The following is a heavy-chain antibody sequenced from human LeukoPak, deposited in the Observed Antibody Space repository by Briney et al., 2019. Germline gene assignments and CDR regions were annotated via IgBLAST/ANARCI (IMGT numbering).Heavy chain of an antibody. CDR2: INRGGGAT. J-gene: IGHJ4*02. CDR1: EYTFTNYY. Sequence: GASVKVSCKASEYTFTNYYIHWVRQAPGQRLEWMGVINRGGGATCFAPKFQDRVAVTGDTSTSTVYMELSNLRSEDTAVYYCAREGGGLGYFDSWGQGSLVIVSS. V-gene: IGHV1-46*01. D-gene: IGHD3-16*01. CDR3: AREGGGLGYFDS.